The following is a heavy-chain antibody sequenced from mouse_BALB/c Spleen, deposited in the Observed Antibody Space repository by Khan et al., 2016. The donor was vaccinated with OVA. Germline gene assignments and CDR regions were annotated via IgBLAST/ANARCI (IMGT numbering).Heavy chain of an antibody. CDR3: TGGRFDD. CDR1: GYTFTDYY. Sequence: EVQLQQSGPELVKPGASVKMSCKASGYTFTDYYMKWLKQSHGKSLEWIGDINPNNGDTFYNQKFKDKATLTVDKSSSTAYMQLNSLTSEDAAGVYCTGGRFDDWGAGTTVTVSS. J-gene: IGHJ1*01. V-gene: IGHV1-26*01. CDR2: INPNNGDT.